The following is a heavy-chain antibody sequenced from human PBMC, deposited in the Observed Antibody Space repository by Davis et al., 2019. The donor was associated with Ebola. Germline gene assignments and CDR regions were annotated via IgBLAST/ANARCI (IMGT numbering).Heavy chain of an antibody. Sequence: PSETLSLTCTVSGGSISSYYWSWIRQPPGKGLEWIGYIYYSGSTYYNPSLKSRVTISVDTSKNQFSMKLSSVTAADTAVYYCASVIVVVPAAPGGGAFDIWGQGTMVTVSS. D-gene: IGHD2-2*01. CDR1: GGSISSYY. J-gene: IGHJ3*02. V-gene: IGHV4-59*08. CDR3: ASVIVVVPAAPGGGAFDI. CDR2: IYYSGST.